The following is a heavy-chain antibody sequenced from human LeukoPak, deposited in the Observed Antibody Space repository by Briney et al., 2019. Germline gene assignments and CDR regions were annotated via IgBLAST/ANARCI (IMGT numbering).Heavy chain of an antibody. J-gene: IGHJ5*02. D-gene: IGHD3-3*01. CDR3: ARDPGFLESQNWFDP. Sequence: PSETLSLTCAVYGGSFSGYYWSWIRQPPGKGLEWIGEINHSGSTNYNPSLKSRVTISVDTSKNQFSLKLSSVTAADTAVYYCARDPGFLESQNWFDPWGQGTLVTVSS. V-gene: IGHV4-34*01. CDR2: INHSGST. CDR1: GGSFSGYY.